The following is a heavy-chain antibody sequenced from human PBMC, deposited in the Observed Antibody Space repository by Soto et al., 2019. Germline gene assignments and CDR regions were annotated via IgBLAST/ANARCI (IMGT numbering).Heavy chain of an antibody. D-gene: IGHD4-17*01. CDR3: AHAGDYDLLTFDH. J-gene: IGHJ4*02. CDR2: IYRDDDK. CDR1: GFSLSTYHMG. Sequence: QITLKESGPTLVRPAQTLTLTCDFSGFSLSTYHMGVAWIRQPPGKALEWLALIYRDDDKRYSPSLKDRLAISKDTSSKQVVLTITNMDPGDTATYFFAHAGDYDLLTFDHWGPGTLVTVSS. V-gene: IGHV2-5*02.